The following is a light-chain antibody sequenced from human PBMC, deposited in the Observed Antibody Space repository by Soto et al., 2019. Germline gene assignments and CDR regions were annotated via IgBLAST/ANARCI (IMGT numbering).Light chain of an antibody. Sequence: QAVVTQPPSVSGAPGQRVTISCTGSSSNIGAGYDVHWYQQLPRTAPNLLFDGNTRPSGVPDRFSASRSGTSASLAITGLQVKDEADYYCQSFDSSIYNSGVFGGGTKVTVL. CDR1: SSNIGAGYD. CDR2: GN. J-gene: IGLJ2*01. CDR3: QSFDSSIYNSGV. V-gene: IGLV1-40*01.